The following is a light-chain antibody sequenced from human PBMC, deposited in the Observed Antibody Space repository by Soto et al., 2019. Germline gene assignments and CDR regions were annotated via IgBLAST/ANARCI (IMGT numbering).Light chain of an antibody. CDR1: SSDVGSYNL. J-gene: IGLJ1*01. Sequence: QSVLTQPASVSGSPGQSITISCTGTSSDVGSYNLVPWYQQHPGKAPKLMIYEGSKRPSGVSNRFSGSKSGNTASLTISGLQAEDEADYYCCSYAGSSTSPYVFGTGTKVTLL. V-gene: IGLV2-23*01. CDR3: CSYAGSSTSPYV. CDR2: EGS.